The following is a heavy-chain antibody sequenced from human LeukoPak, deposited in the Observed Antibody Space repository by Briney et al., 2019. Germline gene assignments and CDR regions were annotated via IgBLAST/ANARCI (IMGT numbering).Heavy chain of an antibody. CDR2: IKQDGREK. CDR1: GFTFSSYW. Sequence: GGSLRLSCAASGFTFSSYWMSWVRQAPGKGLEWVANIKQDGREKYYVDSVKGRFTISRDNAKNSLYLQMNSLRAEDTAVYYCARERGDWYDFWSDSTDYWGQGTLVTVSS. V-gene: IGHV3-7*01. D-gene: IGHD3-3*01. J-gene: IGHJ4*02. CDR3: ARERGDWYDFWSDSTDY.